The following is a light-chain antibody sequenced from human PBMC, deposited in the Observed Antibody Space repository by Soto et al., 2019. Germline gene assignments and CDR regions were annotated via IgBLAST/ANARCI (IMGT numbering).Light chain of an antibody. Sequence: DIQMTQPPSTLSASVGDTVTISCRASQRIRTFFSCYQKKPGKAPRLMIYDASSLESGVPSRFSGSGSGTEFTLSISSLPPDDFATYYCQQCYRYWTFGQGTKVDIK. V-gene: IGKV1-5*01. CDR2: DAS. CDR1: QRIRTF. CDR3: QQCYRYWT. J-gene: IGKJ1*01.